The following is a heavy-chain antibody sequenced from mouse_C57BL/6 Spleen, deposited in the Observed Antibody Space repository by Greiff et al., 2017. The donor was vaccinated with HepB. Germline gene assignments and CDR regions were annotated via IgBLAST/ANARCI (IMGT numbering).Heavy chain of an antibody. V-gene: IGHV1-15*01. CDR2: IDPETGGT. CDR3: TRKGYGGLDY. J-gene: IGHJ2*01. CDR1: GYTFTDYE. D-gene: IGHD3-1*01. Sequence: QVQLQQSGAELVRPGASVTLSCKASGYTFTDYEMHWVKQTPVHGLEWIGAIDPETGGTAYKQKFKGKAILTADKSSSTAYMDLRSLTSEDSAVYYCTRKGYGGLDYWGQGTTLTVSS.